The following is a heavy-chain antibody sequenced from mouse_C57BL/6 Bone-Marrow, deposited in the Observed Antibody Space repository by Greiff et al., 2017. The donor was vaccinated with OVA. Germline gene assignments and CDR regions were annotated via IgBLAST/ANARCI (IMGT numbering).Heavy chain of an antibody. D-gene: IGHD2-4*01. CDR2: INPYNGGT. CDR1: GYTFTDYY. V-gene: IGHV1-19*01. J-gene: IGHJ3*01. Sequence: VQLQQSGPVLVKPGASVKMSCKASGYTFTDYYMNWVKQSHGKSLEWIGVINPYNGGTSYNQKFKGKATLTVDKSSSTAYMELNSLTSEDSAVYYCARGSFYYDYDGFAYWGQGTLVTVSA. CDR3: ARGSFYYDYDGFAY.